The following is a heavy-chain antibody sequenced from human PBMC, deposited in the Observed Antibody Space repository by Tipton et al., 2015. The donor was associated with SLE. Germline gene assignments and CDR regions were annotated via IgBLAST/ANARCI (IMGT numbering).Heavy chain of an antibody. CDR1: GGSFSGYY. J-gene: IGHJ4*02. D-gene: IGHD2-2*02. V-gene: IGHV4-34*01. CDR2: INHSGST. Sequence: TLSLTCAVYGGSFSGYYWSWIRQPPGKGLERIGEINHSGSTNYNPSLKSRVTISVDTSKNQFSLKLSSVTAADTAVYYCASPLGYCSSTSCYTLVYWGQGTLVTVSS. CDR3: ASPLGYCSSTSCYTLVY.